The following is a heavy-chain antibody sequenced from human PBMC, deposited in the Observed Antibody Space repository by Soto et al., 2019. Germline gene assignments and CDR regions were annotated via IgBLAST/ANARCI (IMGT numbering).Heavy chain of an antibody. D-gene: IGHD6-13*01. Sequence: QVQLVESGGGVVQPGRSLRLSCAASGFTFSSYGMHWVRQAPGKGLEWVAVIWYDGSNKYYADSVTGRFTISRDNSKITLYLQMNSLIAEDTAVYYCAREPPSAGGFDYWGQGTMVTVSS. V-gene: IGHV3-33*01. J-gene: IGHJ4*02. CDR3: AREPPSAGGFDY. CDR1: GFTFSSYG. CDR2: IWYDGSNK.